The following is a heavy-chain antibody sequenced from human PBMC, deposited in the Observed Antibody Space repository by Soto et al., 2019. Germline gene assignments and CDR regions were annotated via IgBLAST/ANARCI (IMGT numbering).Heavy chain of an antibody. Sequence: PSETLSLTCTVSGGSISSSSYYWGWIRQPPGKGLEWIGSIYYSGSTYYNPSLKSRITINPDTSNNQLSLQLNSVTPDDTAVYYCVRLIGNSWLDSWGQGTLVTVSS. D-gene: IGHD1-26*01. V-gene: IGHV4-39*01. CDR1: GGSISSSSYY. CDR3: VRLIGNSWLDS. J-gene: IGHJ5*01. CDR2: IYYSGST.